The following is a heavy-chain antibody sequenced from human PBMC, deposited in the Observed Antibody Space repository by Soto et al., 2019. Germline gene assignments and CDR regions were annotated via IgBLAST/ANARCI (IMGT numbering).Heavy chain of an antibody. CDR2: ISAYNGNT. CDR3: ARDKVEMATIFDS. CDR1: GYTFTSYG. D-gene: IGHD5-12*01. V-gene: IGHV1-18*04. J-gene: IGHJ4*02. Sequence: ASVKVSCKASGYTFTSYGISWLRQAPGQGLDWMGWISAYNGNTNYAQKIQGRVTMTTDTSTSTAYMELRSLRSDDTAMYYCARDKVEMATIFDSWGQGTLVTVSS.